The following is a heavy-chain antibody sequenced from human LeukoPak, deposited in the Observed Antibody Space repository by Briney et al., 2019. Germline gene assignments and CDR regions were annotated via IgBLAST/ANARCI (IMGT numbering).Heavy chain of an antibody. CDR1: GFSFSSYY. Sequence: GGSLRLSCAASGFSFSSYYVNWVRQAPGKGLEWVSCISSSSTYIYYADSVRGRFAISRDNAKNSLYLQMNSLRDEDTAVYYCARGMTVAGTYFDYWGQGTLVTVSS. CDR3: ARGMTVAGTYFDY. V-gene: IGHV3-21*01. CDR2: ISSSSTYI. J-gene: IGHJ4*02. D-gene: IGHD6-19*01.